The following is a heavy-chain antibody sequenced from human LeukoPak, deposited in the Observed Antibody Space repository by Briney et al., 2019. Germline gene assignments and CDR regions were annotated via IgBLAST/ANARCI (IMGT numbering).Heavy chain of an antibody. D-gene: IGHD3-10*01. Sequence: PGGSLRLSCAASGFTLSDYYMSWIRQAPGKGLEWISYISSSDSTIYYADSVKGRFTISRDNAKNSLYLQMNSLRAEDTAVYFCARVQPPYYYGMDVWGQGTTVTVSS. J-gene: IGHJ6*02. V-gene: IGHV3-11*01. CDR2: ISSSDSTI. CDR1: GFTLSDYY. CDR3: ARVQPPYYYGMDV.